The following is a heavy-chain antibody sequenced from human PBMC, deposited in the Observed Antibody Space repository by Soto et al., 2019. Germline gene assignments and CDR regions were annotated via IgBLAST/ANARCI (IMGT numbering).Heavy chain of an antibody. CDR1: GYSFTSYW. J-gene: IGHJ3*02. Sequence: GESLKISCKGSGYSFTSYWIGWVRQMPGKGLEWMGIIYPGDSDTRYSPSFQGQVTISADKSISTAYLQWSSLKASDTAMYYCARHKLERLSGDAFDIWGQGTMVTVSS. CDR2: IYPGDSDT. CDR3: ARHKLERLSGDAFDI. V-gene: IGHV5-51*01. D-gene: IGHD1-1*01.